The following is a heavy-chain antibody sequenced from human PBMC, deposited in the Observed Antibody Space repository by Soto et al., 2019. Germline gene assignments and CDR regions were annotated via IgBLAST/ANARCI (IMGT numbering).Heavy chain of an antibody. D-gene: IGHD2-2*01. J-gene: IGHJ5*02. CDR2: ISGSGNST. CDR3: AKDAFDVEGKPAAKSYNWFDP. Sequence: EIQLLDSGGGLVQPGGSLRLSCAASGFTFSSYAMSWVRQAPGKGLEWVSGISGSGNSTYYADSVKGRFTVSRDNSKNTLNLQMNSLRGEDTAVYYCAKDAFDVEGKPAAKSYNWFDPWGQGTLVTVSS. V-gene: IGHV3-23*01. CDR1: GFTFSSYA.